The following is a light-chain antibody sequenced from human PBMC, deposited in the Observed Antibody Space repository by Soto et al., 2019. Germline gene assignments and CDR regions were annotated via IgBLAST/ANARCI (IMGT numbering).Light chain of an antibody. V-gene: IGLV2-14*01. CDR3: SSYTRRRTLWV. J-gene: IGLJ3*02. Sequence: QSVLTQPASVSGSPGQSITISCTGSSSDVGGYNYVSWYQQYPGKAPKLIIYEVTDRPSGVSDRFSGSKSGNTASLTISGLLAEDEADYYCSSYTRRRTLWVFGGGTQLTVL. CDR1: SSDVGGYNY. CDR2: EVT.